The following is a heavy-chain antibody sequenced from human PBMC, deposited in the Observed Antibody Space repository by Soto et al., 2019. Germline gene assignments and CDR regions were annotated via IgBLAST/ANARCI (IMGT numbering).Heavy chain of an antibody. J-gene: IGHJ5*02. V-gene: IGHV4-59*08. CDR3: ASHDYGDYDVWFDP. CDR2: IYYSGST. D-gene: IGHD4-17*01. Sequence: KASETLSLTCTVSGGSISSYYWSWIRQPPGKGLEWIGYIYYSGSTNYNPSLKSRVTISVDTSKNQFSLKLSSVTAADTAVYYCASHDYGDYDVWFDPWGQGTLVTVSS. CDR1: GGSISSYY.